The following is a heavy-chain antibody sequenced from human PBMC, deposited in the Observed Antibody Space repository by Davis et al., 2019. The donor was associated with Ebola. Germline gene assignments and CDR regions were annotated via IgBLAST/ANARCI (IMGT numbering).Heavy chain of an antibody. J-gene: IGHJ6*04. Sequence: LRLSCAISGDSVSSAGWNWIRQSPSRGLEWLGRTYYKSKWYNDYAVSVKSRITINPDTSKNQFSLQLNSVTPEDTAVYYCARGWLRSGLDVWGKGAAVIVSS. CDR2: TYYKSKWYN. D-gene: IGHD5-12*01. CDR1: GDSVSSAG. CDR3: ARGWLRSGLDV. V-gene: IGHV6-1*01.